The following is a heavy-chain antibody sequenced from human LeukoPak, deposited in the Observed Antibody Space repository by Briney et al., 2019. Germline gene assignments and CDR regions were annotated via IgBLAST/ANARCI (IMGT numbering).Heavy chain of an antibody. CDR2: IIPLFGTA. CDR3: ARNPPELRFLEWSTLYFDY. V-gene: IGHV1-69*05. Sequence: SVKVSCKASGGTFSNYAISWVRQAPGQGREWMGGIIPLFGTANYAQKFQGRVTVTTDESTSTAYMELSSLRSEDTAVYYCARNPPELRFLEWSTLYFDYWGQGTLVTVSS. D-gene: IGHD3-3*01. CDR1: GGTFSNYA. J-gene: IGHJ4*02.